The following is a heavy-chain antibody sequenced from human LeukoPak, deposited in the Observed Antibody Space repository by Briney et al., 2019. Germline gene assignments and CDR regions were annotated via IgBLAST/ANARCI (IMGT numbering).Heavy chain of an antibody. CDR2: IYYSGST. V-gene: IGHV4-59*01. CDR1: GGSLSSYY. Sequence: SETLSLTCTVSGGSLSSYYWSWLRQPPGKGLEWIGYIYYSGSTNYNPSLTSRVTISVDTSKNQFSLKLSSVTAADTAVYYCARRSKYYDILTGYYYYYMDVWGKGTTVTVSS. D-gene: IGHD3-9*01. CDR3: ARRSKYYDILTGYYYYYMDV. J-gene: IGHJ6*03.